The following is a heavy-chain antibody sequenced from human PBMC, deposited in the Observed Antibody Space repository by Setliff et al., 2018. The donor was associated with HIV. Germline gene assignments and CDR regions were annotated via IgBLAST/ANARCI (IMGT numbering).Heavy chain of an antibody. V-gene: IGHV4-34*01. D-gene: IGHD6-19*01. Sequence: SETLSLTCAVYGGSFSAYYWSWIRQPPGKGLEWIGEINYSGGTNYIPSLKSRVTISVDTSKNQFSLKLSSVSAADTAVYYCARGRGWYGYWGQGTVVTISS. CDR3: ARGRGWYGY. J-gene: IGHJ4*02. CDR2: INYSGGT. CDR1: GGSFSAYY.